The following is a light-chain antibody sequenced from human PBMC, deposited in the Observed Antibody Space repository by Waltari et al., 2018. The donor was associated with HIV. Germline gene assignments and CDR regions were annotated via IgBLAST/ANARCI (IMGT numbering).Light chain of an antibody. CDR2: RIS. V-gene: IGKV3-20*01. CDR3: QQYGLSPIT. CDR1: ESITTSH. Sequence: EIVFTHSPATLSLSLGETATLSCRASESITTSHLAWYQQKPGLAPILLIYRISNRSTGIPDRFSGSGSGADFSLSISRLEPEDSAVYYCQQYGLSPITFGQGTRLEIK. J-gene: IGKJ5*01.